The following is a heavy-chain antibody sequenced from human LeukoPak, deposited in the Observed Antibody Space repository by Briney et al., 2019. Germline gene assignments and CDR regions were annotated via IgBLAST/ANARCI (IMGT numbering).Heavy chain of an antibody. CDR3: ARGYCISTSCYVKPDY. Sequence: PSETLSLTCAVYGGSFSGYYWSWIRQPPGKGLEWIGEINHSGSTNYNPSLKSRVTISVDTSKNQFSLKLSSVTAADTAVYYCARGYCISTSCYVKPDYWGQGTLVTVSS. D-gene: IGHD2-2*01. J-gene: IGHJ4*02. CDR1: GGSFSGYY. CDR2: INHSGST. V-gene: IGHV4-34*01.